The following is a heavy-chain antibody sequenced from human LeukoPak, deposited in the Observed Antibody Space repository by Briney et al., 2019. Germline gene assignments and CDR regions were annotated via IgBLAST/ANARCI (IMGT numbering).Heavy chain of an antibody. CDR3: TRDFVSAAGTSYYYGMDV. J-gene: IGHJ6*04. D-gene: IGHD6-13*01. V-gene: IGHV3-49*04. Sequence: PGGSLRLSCTASGFTFGDYAMSWVRQAPGKRLEWVGFIRSKAYGGTTEYAASVKGRFTISRDDSKSIAYLQMNSLKTEDTAVYYCTRDFVSAAGTSYYYGMDVWGKGTTVTVSS. CDR2: IRSKAYGGTT. CDR1: GFTFGDYA.